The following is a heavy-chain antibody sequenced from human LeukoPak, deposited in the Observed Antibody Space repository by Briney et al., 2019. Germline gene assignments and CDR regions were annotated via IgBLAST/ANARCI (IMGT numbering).Heavy chain of an antibody. Sequence: PGGSLRLSCAASGFTFSGSAMHWVRQAPGKGLEWVGRIRSKANSYATAYAASVKGRFTISRDDSKNTAYLQMNSLKTEDTAVYYCTRQEVVWFGELGPYGAFDIWGQGTMVTVSS. V-gene: IGHV3-73*01. CDR1: GFTFSGSA. J-gene: IGHJ3*02. D-gene: IGHD3-10*01. CDR2: IRSKANSYAT. CDR3: TRQEVVWFGELGPYGAFDI.